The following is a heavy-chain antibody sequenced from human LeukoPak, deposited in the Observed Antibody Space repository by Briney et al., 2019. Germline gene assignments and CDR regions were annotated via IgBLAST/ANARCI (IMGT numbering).Heavy chain of an antibody. J-gene: IGHJ4*02. CDR2: ISGSGGST. V-gene: IGHV3-23*01. CDR1: GFTFSSYA. CDR3: AKGQHFYGGTLDY. Sequence: GGSLRLSCAASGFTFSSYAMSWVRQAPGKGLEWVSAISGSGGSTYYADSVKGRFTISRDNSKDTLYLQMNSLRAEDTAVYYCAKGQHFYGGTLDYWGQGTLVTVSS. D-gene: IGHD4-23*01.